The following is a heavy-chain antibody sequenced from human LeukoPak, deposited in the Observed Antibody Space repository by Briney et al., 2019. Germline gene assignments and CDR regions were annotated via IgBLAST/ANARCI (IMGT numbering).Heavy chain of an antibody. CDR3: ARAPSDGIVVNWFDP. J-gene: IGHJ5*02. D-gene: IGHD3-22*01. CDR1: GFTFSSYS. Sequence: GGSLRLSCAASGFTFSSYSMNWVRQAPGKGLEWVSSISSSSGYIYYADSVKGRFTISRDNAKNSLYLKMNSLRAEDTAVYYCARAPSDGIVVNWFDPWGQGTLVTVSS. V-gene: IGHV3-21*01. CDR2: ISSSSGYI.